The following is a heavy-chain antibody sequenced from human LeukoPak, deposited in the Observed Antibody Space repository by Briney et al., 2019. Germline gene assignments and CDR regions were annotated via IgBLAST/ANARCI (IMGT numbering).Heavy chain of an antibody. D-gene: IGHD6-13*01. Sequence: GGSLRLSCAASGFTFSSYGMHWVRQAPGKGLEWVAVISYDGSNKYYADSVKGRFTISRDNSKNTLYLQMNSLRAEDTAVYYCAKAPPPLYSSSWYWYFDYWGQGTLVTVSS. CDR1: GFTFSSYG. J-gene: IGHJ4*02. CDR3: AKAPPPLYSSSWYWYFDY. V-gene: IGHV3-30*18. CDR2: ISYDGSNK.